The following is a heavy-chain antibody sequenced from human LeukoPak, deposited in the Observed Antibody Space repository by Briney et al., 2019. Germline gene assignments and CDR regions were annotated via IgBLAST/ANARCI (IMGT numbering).Heavy chain of an antibody. CDR2: ISGSGGST. CDR3: ARDRVKGSRGLDAFDI. J-gene: IGHJ3*02. V-gene: IGHV3-11*04. CDR1: GFTFSDYN. Sequence: GGSLRLSCAASGFTFSDYNMRWIRQAPGKGLEWVSAISGSGGSTYYADSVKGRFTISRDNAKNSLYLQMNSLRAEDTAVYYCARDRVKGSRGLDAFDIWGQGTMVTVSS. D-gene: IGHD2-2*01.